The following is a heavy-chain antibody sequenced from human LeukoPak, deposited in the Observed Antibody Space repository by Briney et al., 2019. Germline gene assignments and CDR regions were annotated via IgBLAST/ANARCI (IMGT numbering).Heavy chain of an antibody. CDR2: IYSGGST. D-gene: IGHD1-26*01. CDR3: ARDTVGGYYYYGMDV. Sequence: PGGSLRLSCAASGFIFSDYSINWVRQAPGKGLEWVSVIYSGGSTYYADSVKGRFTISRHNSKNTLYLQMNSLRAEDTAVYYCARDTVGGYYYYGMDVWGQGTTVTVSS. CDR1: GFIFSDYS. J-gene: IGHJ6*02. V-gene: IGHV3-53*04.